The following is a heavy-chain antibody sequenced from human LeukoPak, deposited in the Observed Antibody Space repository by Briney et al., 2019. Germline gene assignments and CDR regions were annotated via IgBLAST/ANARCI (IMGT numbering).Heavy chain of an antibody. J-gene: IGHJ4*02. D-gene: IGHD3-3*01. CDR2: MNPNSGNT. CDR3: ARSRTYDFGFDY. Sequence: ASVKVSCKASGYTFTSYDINWVRQATGQGLEWMGWMNPNSGNTGYAQKFQGRVTITRNTSISTAYMELSSLRSEDTAVYYCARSRTYDFGFDYWGQGTLVTVSS. V-gene: IGHV1-8*03. CDR1: GYTFTSYD.